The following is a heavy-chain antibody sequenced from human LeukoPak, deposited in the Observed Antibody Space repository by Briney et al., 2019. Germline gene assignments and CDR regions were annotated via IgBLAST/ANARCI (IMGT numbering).Heavy chain of an antibody. J-gene: IGHJ6*02. CDR1: GGTFSSYA. CDR3: ASSSSSSLYYYYGMDV. D-gene: IGHD6-6*01. Sequence: SVKVSCKASGGTFSSYAISWVRQAPGQGLEWMGRIIPILGIADYAQKFQGRFTITADKSTSTAYMELSSLRSEDTAVYYCASSSSSSLYYYYGMDVWGQGTTVTVSS. CDR2: IIPILGIA. V-gene: IGHV1-69*04.